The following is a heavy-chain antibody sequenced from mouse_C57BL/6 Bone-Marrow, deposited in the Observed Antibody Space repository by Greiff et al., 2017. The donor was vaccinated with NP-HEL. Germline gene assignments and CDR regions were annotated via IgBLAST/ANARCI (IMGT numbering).Heavy chain of an antibody. J-gene: IGHJ4*01. V-gene: IGHV5-9*01. Sequence: LMESGGGLVKPGGSLKLSCAASGFTFSSYTMSWVRQTPEKRLEWVATISGGGGNTYYPDSVKGRFTISRDNAKNTLYLQMSSLRSEDTALYYCARILITTVVAKDYYAMDYWGQGTSVTVSS. CDR2: ISGGGGNT. CDR1: GFTFSSYT. CDR3: ARILITTVVAKDYYAMDY. D-gene: IGHD1-1*01.